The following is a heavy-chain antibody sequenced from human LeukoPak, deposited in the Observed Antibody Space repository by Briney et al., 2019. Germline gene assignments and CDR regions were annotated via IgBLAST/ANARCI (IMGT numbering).Heavy chain of an antibody. Sequence: GASVKVSCKATGYIFTAYYMDWVRQAPGQGLEWMGWINPNTGDTSYVQKFQGRVTMTRDTSISTAYMELSRLRSDDTAVYYCARGVGPTKKTFDYWGQGTLVTVSS. D-gene: IGHD1-26*01. CDR1: GYIFTAYY. V-gene: IGHV1-2*02. CDR2: INPNTGDT. CDR3: ARGVGPTKKTFDY. J-gene: IGHJ4*02.